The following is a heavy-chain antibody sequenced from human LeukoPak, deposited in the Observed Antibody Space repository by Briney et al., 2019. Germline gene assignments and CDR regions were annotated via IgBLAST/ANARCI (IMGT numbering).Heavy chain of an antibody. J-gene: IGHJ4*02. CDR3: ARDNGLYLDY. CDR2: IYYSGST. Sequence: SETLSLTCTVSGGSISSYYWSWIRQPPGKGLEWIGYIYYSGSTNYNPSLKSRVTISVDTSKNQFSLKLSSVTAADTAVYYCARDNGLYLDYWGQGTLVTVSS. V-gene: IGHV4-59*01. CDR1: GGSISSYY.